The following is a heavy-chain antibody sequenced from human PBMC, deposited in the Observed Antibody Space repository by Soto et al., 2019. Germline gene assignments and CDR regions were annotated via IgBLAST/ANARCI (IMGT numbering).Heavy chain of an antibody. J-gene: IGHJ5*02. Sequence: QVHLQESGPGLLKPSETLSLTCAVSGPSISSNNWWSWVRQPPGKGLEWIGEIDQSGRTNYSPSLKSRATISLDKSKNHFSLRLFSVTAADTTLYFCARDMGRPWGRGTLVIVSS. CDR3: ARDMGRP. V-gene: IGHV4-4*02. D-gene: IGHD3-16*01. CDR1: GPSISSNNW. CDR2: IDQSGRT.